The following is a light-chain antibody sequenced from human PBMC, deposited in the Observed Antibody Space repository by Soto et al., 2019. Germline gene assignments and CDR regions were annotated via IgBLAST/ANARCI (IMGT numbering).Light chain of an antibody. CDR1: QSVSSY. Sequence: EIVLTQSPATLSLSPGERATLSCRASQSVSSYLAWYQQKPGQAPRLLIYDASNRATGIPARFSGSGSGTDFTLTITSLEPEDFAVYYCQQRSNLWTFRQGTKVDIK. J-gene: IGKJ1*01. CDR2: DAS. CDR3: QQRSNLWT. V-gene: IGKV3-11*01.